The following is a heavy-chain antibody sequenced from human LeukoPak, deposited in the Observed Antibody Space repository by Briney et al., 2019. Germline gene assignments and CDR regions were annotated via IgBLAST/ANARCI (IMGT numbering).Heavy chain of an antibody. CDR1: GFTFDDYG. V-gene: IGHV3-20*04. J-gene: IGHJ3*02. Sequence: PGGSLRLSCAASGFTFDDYGMSWVRQAPGKGLEWVSGINWNGGSTGYADSVKGRFTISRDNAKNSLYLQMNSLRAEDTALYYCARPLSSGWLDAFDIWGQGAMVTVSS. CDR2: INWNGGST. CDR3: ARPLSSGWLDAFDI. D-gene: IGHD6-19*01.